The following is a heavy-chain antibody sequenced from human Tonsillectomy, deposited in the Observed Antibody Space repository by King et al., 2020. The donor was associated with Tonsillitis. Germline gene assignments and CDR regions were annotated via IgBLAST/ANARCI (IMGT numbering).Heavy chain of an antibody. V-gene: IGHV4-39*01. CDR2: IDYIGGT. CDR1: VGSISSSSYY. J-gene: IGHJ6*02. CDR3: AKTTTSYGMDV. D-gene: IGHD4-11*01. Sequence: QLQESGPGLAKPSETLSLTCTVSVGSISSSSYYWGWIRQPPGKGLEWSGSIDYIGGTYYNPSLKRRVTISVDTSKNQFSLKLSSVPAADTAVYYCAKTTTSYGMDVWGQGTTVTVSS.